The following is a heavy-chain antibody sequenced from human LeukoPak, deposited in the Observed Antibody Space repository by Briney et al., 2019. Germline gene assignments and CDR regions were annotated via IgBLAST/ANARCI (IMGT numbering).Heavy chain of an antibody. CDR1: GFTFSSSA. D-gene: IGHD4-11*01. CDR2: ISNNGGYT. Sequence: QAGGSLRLSCAASGFTFSSSAMSWVRQAPGKGLEWVSAISNNGGYTYYADSVKGRFTISRDNSKNTLYLQMNSLRAEDTAVYYCASRATVTTDRFWFDPWGQGTLVTVSS. V-gene: IGHV3-23*01. J-gene: IGHJ5*02. CDR3: ASRATVTTDRFWFDP.